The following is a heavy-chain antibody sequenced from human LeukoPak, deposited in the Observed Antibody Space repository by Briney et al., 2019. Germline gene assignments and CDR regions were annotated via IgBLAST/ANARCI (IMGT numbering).Heavy chain of an antibody. Sequence: ASVKVSCKASGYTFTSYDINWVRQATGQGLEWMGWMNPNSGNTGYAQKFQGRVTMTRNTSISTAYMELRSLRSDDTAVYYCARDHPYYYDSSGYYYPIDYWGQGTLVTVSS. CDR1: GYTFTSYD. J-gene: IGHJ4*02. D-gene: IGHD3-22*01. V-gene: IGHV1-8*01. CDR2: MNPNSGNT. CDR3: ARDHPYYYDSSGYYYPIDY.